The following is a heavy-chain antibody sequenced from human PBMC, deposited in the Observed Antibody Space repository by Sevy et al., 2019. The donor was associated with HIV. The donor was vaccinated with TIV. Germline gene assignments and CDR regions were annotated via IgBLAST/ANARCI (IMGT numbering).Heavy chain of an antibody. V-gene: IGHV3-30-3*01. CDR1: GFTFSSYA. CDR2: ISYDGSNK. CDR3: ARGGIIAAGPDGGDYYYCGMDV. D-gene: IGHD6-6*01. Sequence: GGSLRLSCAASGFTFSSYAMHWVRQAPGQGLEWVAVISYDGSNKYYGASVKGRFTISRDNSKNTLYLQMNSLRAEDTAVYYCARGGIIAAGPDGGDYYYCGMDVWGQGTTVTVSS. J-gene: IGHJ6*02.